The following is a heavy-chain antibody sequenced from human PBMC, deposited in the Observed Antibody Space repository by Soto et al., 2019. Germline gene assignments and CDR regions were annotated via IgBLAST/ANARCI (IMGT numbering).Heavy chain of an antibody. CDR3: ARGQQLGGSYGMDV. D-gene: IGHD6-13*01. Sequence: SETLSLTCTVSGGSISSYYWSWIRQPAGKGLEWIGRIYTSGSTNYNPSLKSRVTMSVDTSKNQFSLKLSSVTAADTAVYYCARGQQLGGSYGMDVWGQGTTVTVSS. CDR2: IYTSGST. V-gene: IGHV4-4*07. J-gene: IGHJ6*02. CDR1: GGSISSYY.